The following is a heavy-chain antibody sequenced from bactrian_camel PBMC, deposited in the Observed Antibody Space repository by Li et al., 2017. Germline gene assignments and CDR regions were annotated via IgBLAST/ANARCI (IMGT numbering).Heavy chain of an antibody. J-gene: IGHJ7*01. Sequence: QVQLVESGGGLVQPGGSLRLSCAASGFTFRRTYMTWVRQAPGKGLEWVASIFDNGSSTYYSSSVKGRFTISRDDAKNTLYLQLNSLKTDDTAMYYCAKSYRAVATFYAMTYRGKGTQVTVS. D-gene: IGHD2*01. V-gene: IGHV3-2*01. CDR1: GFTFRRTY. CDR2: IFDNGSST.